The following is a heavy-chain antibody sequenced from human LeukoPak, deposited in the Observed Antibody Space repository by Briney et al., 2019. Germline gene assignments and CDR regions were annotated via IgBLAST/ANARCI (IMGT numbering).Heavy chain of an antibody. Sequence: AGGSLRLSCAASGFTFSSYSMNWVRQAPGEGLEWVSYISSLSGTIYYADSVKGRFTISRDNAKNSLYLQMDSLRAEDTAVYYCARVSGSYCRFDYWGRGTLVTVSS. J-gene: IGHJ4*02. V-gene: IGHV3-48*01. CDR3: ARVSGSYCRFDY. CDR2: ISSLSGTI. D-gene: IGHD1-26*01. CDR1: GFTFSSYS.